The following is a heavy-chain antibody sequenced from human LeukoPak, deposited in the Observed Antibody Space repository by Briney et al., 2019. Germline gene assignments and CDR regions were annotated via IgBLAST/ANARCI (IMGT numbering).Heavy chain of an antibody. CDR2: IYTSGST. Sequence: SQTLSLTCTVSGGSISSGSYYWSWIRQPAGKGLEWIGRIYTSGSTNYNPSLKSRVTISVDTSKNQFSLKLSSVTAADTAVYYCASGSSSFVYWGQGTLVTVSS. CDR3: ASGSSSFVY. J-gene: IGHJ4*02. CDR1: GGSISSGSYY. D-gene: IGHD6-13*01. V-gene: IGHV4-61*02.